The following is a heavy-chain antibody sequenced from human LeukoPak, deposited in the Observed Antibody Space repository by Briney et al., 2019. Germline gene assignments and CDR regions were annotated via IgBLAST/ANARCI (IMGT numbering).Heavy chain of an antibody. CDR2: ISSSGSTI. Sequence: GGSLRLSCAASGFTFSDYYMSWIRQAPGKGLEWVSYISSSGSTIYYADSVKGRFTISRDNAKNTLYLQMNSLRAEDTAVYYCAKGRRYSSSWCLDYWGQGTLVTVSS. V-gene: IGHV3-11*01. CDR1: GFTFSDYY. J-gene: IGHJ4*02. D-gene: IGHD6-13*01. CDR3: AKGRRYSSSWCLDY.